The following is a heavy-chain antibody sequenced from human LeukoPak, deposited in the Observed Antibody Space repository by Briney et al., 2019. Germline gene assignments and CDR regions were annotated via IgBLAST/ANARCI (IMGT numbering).Heavy chain of an antibody. CDR2: IKQDGSEK. CDR1: GFTFSSYW. CDR3: AREGGVEYCSGGSCYTSASYFGY. V-gene: IGHV3-7*01. D-gene: IGHD2-15*01. J-gene: IGHJ4*02. Sequence: GGSLRLSCAASGFTFSSYWMSWVRQAPGKGLEWVANIKQDGSEKYYVDSVKGRFTISRDNAKNSLYLQMNSLRAEDTAVYYCAREGGVEYCSGGSCYTSASYFGYWGQGTLVTVSS.